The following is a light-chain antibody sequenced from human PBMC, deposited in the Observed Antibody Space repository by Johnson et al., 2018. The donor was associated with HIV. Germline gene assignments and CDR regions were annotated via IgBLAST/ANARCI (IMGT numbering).Light chain of an antibody. Sequence: QSVLTQPPSVSAAPGQKVTISCSGSSSNIGYHYVSWYQQLPGTAPKLLIYENNKRPSGIPDRFSGSKSGTSATLGITGIQTGDEADYSCGTWDSSLRSGFVGTGRKVTVL. CDR2: ENN. CDR3: GTWDSSLRSGF. J-gene: IGLJ1*01. CDR1: SSNIGYHY. V-gene: IGLV1-51*02.